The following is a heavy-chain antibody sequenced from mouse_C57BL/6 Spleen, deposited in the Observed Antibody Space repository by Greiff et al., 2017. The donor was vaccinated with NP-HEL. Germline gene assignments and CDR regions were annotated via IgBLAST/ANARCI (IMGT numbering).Heavy chain of an antibody. CDR3: VKVDDYDVSFAY. CDR2: ISSGSSTI. J-gene: IGHJ3*01. Sequence: EVKLVESGGGLVKPGGSLKLSCAASGFTFSDYGIHWVRQAPEKGLEWVAYISSGSSTIYYADTVKGRFTISRDNDKNTLFLQMTKLRSEDTAMYYCVKVDDYDVSFAYWGLGTLVTVSA. CDR1: GFTFSDYG. D-gene: IGHD2-4*01. V-gene: IGHV5-17*01.